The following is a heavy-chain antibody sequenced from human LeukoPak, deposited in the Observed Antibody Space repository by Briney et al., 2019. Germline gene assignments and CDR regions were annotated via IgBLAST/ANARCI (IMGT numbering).Heavy chain of an antibody. J-gene: IGHJ4*02. D-gene: IGHD6-19*01. CDR1: GGSFSGYY. Sequence: SETLSLTCAVYGGSFSGYYWSWIRQPPGKGLEWIGEINHSGSTNYNPSLKSRVTISVDTSKNQFSLKLSSVTAADTAVYYCARDSSGWSSGYFDYWGQGTLVTVSS. V-gene: IGHV4-34*01. CDR2: INHSGST. CDR3: ARDSSGWSSGYFDY.